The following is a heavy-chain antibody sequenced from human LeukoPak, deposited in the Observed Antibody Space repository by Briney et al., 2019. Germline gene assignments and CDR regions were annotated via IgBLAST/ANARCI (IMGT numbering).Heavy chain of an antibody. J-gene: IGHJ4*02. CDR1: GGSISSYY. CDR2: IYTSGSA. CDR3: ARDPTGSSTSGAFDY. D-gene: IGHD2-2*01. V-gene: IGHV4-4*07. Sequence: PSETLSLTCTVSGGSISSYYWSWIRQPAGKGLEWIGRIYTSGSANYNPSLKSRVTMSVDTSKNQFSLKLSSVTAADTAVYYCARDPTGSSTSGAFDYWGQGTLVTVSS.